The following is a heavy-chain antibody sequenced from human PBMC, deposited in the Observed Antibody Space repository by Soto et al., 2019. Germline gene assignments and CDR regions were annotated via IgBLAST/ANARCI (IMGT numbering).Heavy chain of an antibody. V-gene: IGHV4-34*01. J-gene: IGHJ5*02. CDR2: INHSGSP. Sequence: PSETLSLTCAVYGWSFTAYYWSWIRQPPGKGLEWIGEINHSGSPNYNPSLKSRVTISVDTSKNQFSLKLRSVTAADTAVYYCARIKGAWGQGTLVTVSS. CDR1: GWSFTAYY. CDR3: ARIKGA.